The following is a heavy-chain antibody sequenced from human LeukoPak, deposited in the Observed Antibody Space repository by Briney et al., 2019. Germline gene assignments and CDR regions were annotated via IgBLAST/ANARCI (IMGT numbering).Heavy chain of an antibody. CDR3: ARLYPGYGDLNWFDP. Sequence: PSETLSLTSTVSGGSISSSSYYWGWIRQPPGKGLEWIGTIYYSGSTYYNPSLKSRVTMSVDTSKNQFSLKLRSVTAADTPMYYCARLYPGYGDLNWFDPWGQGTRVTVSS. CDR1: GGSISSSSYY. CDR2: IYYSGST. V-gene: IGHV4-39*01. D-gene: IGHD4-17*01. J-gene: IGHJ5*02.